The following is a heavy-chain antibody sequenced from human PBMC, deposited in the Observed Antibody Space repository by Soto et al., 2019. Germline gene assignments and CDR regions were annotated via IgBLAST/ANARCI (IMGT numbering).Heavy chain of an antibody. CDR3: AREWIQLWLFDY. J-gene: IGHJ4*02. V-gene: IGHV1-8*01. D-gene: IGHD5-18*01. CDR2: MNPNSGNT. Sequence: ASVKDSCKASGYTFTSYDINWVRQATGQGLEWMGWMNPNSGNTGYAQKFQGRVTMTRNTSISTAYMELSSLRSEDTAVYYCAREWIQLWLFDYWGQGTLVTVSS. CDR1: GYTFTSYD.